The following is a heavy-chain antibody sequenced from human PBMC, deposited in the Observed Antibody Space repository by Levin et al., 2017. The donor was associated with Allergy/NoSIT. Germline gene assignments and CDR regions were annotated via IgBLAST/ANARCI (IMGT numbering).Heavy chain of an antibody. CDR1: GFTFSSYA. CDR2: ISGSGGST. J-gene: IGHJ6*02. V-gene: IGHV3-23*01. D-gene: IGHD3-16*02. CDR3: AKDLKVAWGLSGYYYYYGMDV. Sequence: PGGSLRLSCAASGFTFSSYAMSWVRQAPGKGLEWVSAISGSGGSTYYADSVKGRFTISRDNSKNTLYLQMNSLRAEDTAVYYCAKDLKVAWGLSGYYYYYGMDVWGQGTTVTVSS.